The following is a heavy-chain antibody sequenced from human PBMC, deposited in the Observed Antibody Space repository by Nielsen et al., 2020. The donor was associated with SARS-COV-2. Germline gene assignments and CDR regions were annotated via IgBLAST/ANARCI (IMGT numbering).Heavy chain of an antibody. CDR1: GFTFANYG. D-gene: IGHD3-3*01. V-gene: IGHV3-30*18. Sequence: GESLKISCAASGFTFANYGIHWVRQVAGKGLEWVAIVSRDGSDTFYVDSLEGRFTISRDNSKNTVSLEMNSLRAEDTAVYHCAKDVWSGAHQIGPDYWGQGTLVTVSS. CDR3: AKDVWSGAHQIGPDY. J-gene: IGHJ4*02. CDR2: VSRDGSDT.